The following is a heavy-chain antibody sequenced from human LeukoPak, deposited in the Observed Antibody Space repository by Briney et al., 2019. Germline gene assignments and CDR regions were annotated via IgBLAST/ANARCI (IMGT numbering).Heavy chain of an antibody. J-gene: IGHJ4*02. CDR2: IISSGSTI. D-gene: IGHD6-6*01. CDR3: ASRSIEIAARPIY. V-gene: IGHV3-11*01. Sequence: PGGSLRLSCAASGFTFSDYYMSWIRQAPGKGLEWVSYIISSGSTIYYAGSVKGRLTISRDNAKNSLYLQMNSLRAEDTAVYYCASRSIEIAARPIYWGQGTLVTVSS. CDR1: GFTFSDYY.